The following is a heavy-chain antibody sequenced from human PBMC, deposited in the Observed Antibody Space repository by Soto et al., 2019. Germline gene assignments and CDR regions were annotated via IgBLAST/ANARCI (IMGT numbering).Heavy chain of an antibody. CDR3: AREQCYGYYRVADY. CDR1: GFTLSGHG. V-gene: IGHV3-30*03. Sequence: PGGSLRLSCVASGFTLSGHGMLWVRQAPGKGLEWVAVIVYDGSEIHYSDSVKGRFTLSRDTSKNMVYLQMNSLKAEDTAMYYCAREQCYGYYRVADYWGQGTLVTVSS. J-gene: IGHJ4*02. CDR2: IVYDGSEI. D-gene: IGHD1-26*01.